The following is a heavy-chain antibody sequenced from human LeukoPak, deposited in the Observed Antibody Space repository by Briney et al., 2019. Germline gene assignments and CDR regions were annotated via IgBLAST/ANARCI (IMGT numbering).Heavy chain of an antibody. CDR2: ISRSDSAK. Sequence: GGSLRLSCAASGFTFSTYEMNWVRQAPGKGLEWLSYISRSDSAKYYAGSVKGRFTISRDDAKNSLFLQMNSLRAEDTAVYYCARGGSSWFYFAYWGQGSLVTVSS. J-gene: IGHJ4*02. D-gene: IGHD6-13*01. V-gene: IGHV3-48*03. CDR3: ARGGSSWFYFAY. CDR1: GFTFSTYE.